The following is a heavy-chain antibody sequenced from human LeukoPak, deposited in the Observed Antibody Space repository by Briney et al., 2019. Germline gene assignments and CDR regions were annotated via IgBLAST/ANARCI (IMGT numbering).Heavy chain of an antibody. Sequence: PGGSLRLSSVGSGFIFNAFEMDWVRQAPGKGLEWVSSISTSSTYIKYADSVKGRFTISRDNANNSVFLQMNSLRADDTAVYFCVSEGGPYSLYYYIVVWSQGTTVTVSS. CDR2: ISTSSTYI. CDR3: VSEGGPYSLYYYIVV. J-gene: IGHJ6*03. CDR1: GFIFNAFE. D-gene: IGHD2-21*01. V-gene: IGHV3-21*01.